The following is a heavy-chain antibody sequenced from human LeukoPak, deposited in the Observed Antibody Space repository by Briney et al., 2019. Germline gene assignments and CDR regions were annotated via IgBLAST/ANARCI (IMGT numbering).Heavy chain of an antibody. CDR2: IIPIFGTA. J-gene: IGHJ4*02. CDR3: ASGKGYYDSSGYYDGAY. Sequence: SVKVSCKASGDTFSSYAISWVRQAPGQGLEWMGRIIPIFGTANYAQKFQGRVTITTDESTSTAYMELSSLRSEDTAVYYCASGKGYYDSSGYYDGAYWGQGTLVTVSS. D-gene: IGHD3-22*01. V-gene: IGHV1-69*05. CDR1: GDTFSSYA.